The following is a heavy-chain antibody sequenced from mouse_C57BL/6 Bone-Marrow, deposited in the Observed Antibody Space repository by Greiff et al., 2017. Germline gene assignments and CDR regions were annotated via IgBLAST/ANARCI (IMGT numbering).Heavy chain of an antibody. Sequence: QVQLQQPGAELVMPGASVKLSCKASGYTFTSYWMHWVKQRPGQGLEWIGEIDPSDSYTKYNQKFKGKATLTVDKSSSTAYMQMSSLTSADSAVYYCARGGNYVMAWFAYWGQGTLVTVSA. V-gene: IGHV1-69*01. J-gene: IGHJ3*01. CDR2: IDPSDSYT. CDR1: GYTFTSYW. CDR3: ARGGNYVMAWFAY. D-gene: IGHD2-1*01.